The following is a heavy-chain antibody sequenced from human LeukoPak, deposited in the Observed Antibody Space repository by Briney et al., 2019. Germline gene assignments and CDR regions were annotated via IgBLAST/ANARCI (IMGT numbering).Heavy chain of an antibody. CDR3: ARGLRHYDILTGYYNVGYFQH. J-gene: IGHJ1*01. CDR1: GHSISSGGYY. Sequence: TQTLPLTCTVPGHSISSGGYYSSWIRQHPGKGLEWSGYIYYSGSTYYNPSLKSRVTISVDTSKNQFTLKLSSVTAADTAVYYCARGLRHYDILTGYYNVGYFQHWGQGTLVTVSS. D-gene: IGHD3-9*01. V-gene: IGHV4-31*03. CDR2: IYYSGST.